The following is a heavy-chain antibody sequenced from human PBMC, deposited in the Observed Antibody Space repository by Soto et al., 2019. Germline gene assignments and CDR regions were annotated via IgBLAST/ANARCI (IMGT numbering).Heavy chain of an antibody. V-gene: IGHV3-23*01. CDR1: GFTFSSYA. CDR3: AKDEGGYSYGSKGPLAY. CDR2: ISGSGGST. J-gene: IGHJ4*02. D-gene: IGHD5-18*01. Sequence: EVQLLESGGGLVQPGGSLRLSCAASGFTFSSYAMSWVRQAPGKGLEWVSAISGSGGSTYYADSVKGRFTISRDNSKNTLYLQMNSLRAADTSVYYCAKDEGGYSYGSKGPLAYWGQGTLVTVSS.